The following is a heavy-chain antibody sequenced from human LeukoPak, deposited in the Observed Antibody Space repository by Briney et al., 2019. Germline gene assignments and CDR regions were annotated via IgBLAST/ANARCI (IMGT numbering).Heavy chain of an antibody. J-gene: IGHJ4*02. Sequence: GGSLRLSCAASGFTFSSYAMHWVRQAPGKGLEWVAVISYDGSNKYYADSVKGRFTISRDNSKNTLYLQMNSLRAEDTAVYYCARGGAIVVDKMGYWGQGTLVTVSS. CDR2: ISYDGSNK. D-gene: IGHD3-22*01. CDR3: ARGGAIVVDKMGY. V-gene: IGHV3-30*04. CDR1: GFTFSSYA.